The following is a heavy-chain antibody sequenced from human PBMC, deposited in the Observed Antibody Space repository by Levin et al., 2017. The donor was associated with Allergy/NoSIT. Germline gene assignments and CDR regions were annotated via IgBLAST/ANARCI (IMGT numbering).Heavy chain of an antibody. CDR2: IYESGAT. Sequence: PSETLSLTCSVSGVFISSDGYYWSWIRQLPGKGLEWIGYIYESGATYYNPSLQGRLTISLDRAKTHFSLQLSSVPAADTAIYYCARQGGVFYSDRSGRALDIWGPGTLVIVSS. D-gene: IGHD3-22*01. V-gene: IGHV4-30-4*01. CDR3: ARQGGVFYSDRSGRALDI. CDR1: GVFISSDGYY. J-gene: IGHJ3*02.